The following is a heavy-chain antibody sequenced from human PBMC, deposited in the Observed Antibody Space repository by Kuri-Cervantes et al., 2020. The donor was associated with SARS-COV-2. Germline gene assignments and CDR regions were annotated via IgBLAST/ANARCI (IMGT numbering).Heavy chain of an antibody. V-gene: IGHV3-30*18. D-gene: IGHD1-26*01. Sequence: GGSLRLSCAASGFTFSSYSMNWVRQAPGKGLEWVAVISYDGGNKYYADSVKGRFTISRDNSKNTLYLQMNSLRAEDTAVYYCANSLLLSLDYWGQGTLVTVSS. CDR2: ISYDGGNK. J-gene: IGHJ4*02. CDR3: ANSLLLSLDY. CDR1: GFTFSSYS.